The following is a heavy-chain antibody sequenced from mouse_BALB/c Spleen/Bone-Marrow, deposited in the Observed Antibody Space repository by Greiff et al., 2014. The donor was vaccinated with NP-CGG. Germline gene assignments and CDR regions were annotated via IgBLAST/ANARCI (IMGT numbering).Heavy chain of an antibody. Sequence: EVQLQQSGAELVKPGASVKLSCTASGFNIKDTYIHWVKRRPEQGLEWIGRIDPENGNIEYDPKFQVKATITADTSSNTAYLQLSSLTSEDTAVYYCTRRGFDFWGQGTTLTVSS. V-gene: IGHV14-3*02. CDR1: GFNIKDTY. CDR3: TRRGFDF. CDR2: IDPENGNI. J-gene: IGHJ2*01.